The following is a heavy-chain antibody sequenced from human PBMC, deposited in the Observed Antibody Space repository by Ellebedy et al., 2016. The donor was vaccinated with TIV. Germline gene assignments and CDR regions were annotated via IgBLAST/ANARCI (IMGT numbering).Heavy chain of an antibody. CDR2: IIPIFGTA. CDR3: ARDRLLWFLTYGMDV. CDR1: GGTFSSYA. V-gene: IGHV1-69*13. Sequence: SVKVSXKASGGTFSSYAISWVRQAPGQGLEWMGGIIPIFGTANYAQKFQGRVTITADESTSTAYMELSSLRSEDTAVYYCARDRLLWFLTYGMDVWGQGTTVTVSS. J-gene: IGHJ6*02. D-gene: IGHD3-10*01.